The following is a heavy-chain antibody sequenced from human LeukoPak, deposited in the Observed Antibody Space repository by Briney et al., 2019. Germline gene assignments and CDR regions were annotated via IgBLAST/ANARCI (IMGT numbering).Heavy chain of an antibody. CDR1: GGSISSYY. CDR3: SRQYYGSGSYYFDY. D-gene: IGHD3-10*01. J-gene: IGHJ4*02. Sequence: SETLSLTCTVSGGSISSYYWSWIRQPPGKGLEWIGYIYYSGSTNYNPSLKSRVTISVDTSKNQFSLKLSSVTAADTAVYYCSRQYYGSGSYYFDYWGQGTLVTVSS. CDR2: IYYSGST. V-gene: IGHV4-59*08.